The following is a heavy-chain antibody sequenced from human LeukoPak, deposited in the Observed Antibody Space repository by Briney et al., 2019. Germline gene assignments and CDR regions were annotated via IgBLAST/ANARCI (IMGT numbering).Heavy chain of an antibody. D-gene: IGHD6-19*01. Sequence: SQTLSLTCGISGDSVSSNSAAWNWIRQSPSRGLEWLGRTYYRSKWYYDYAVSVKSRITINPDTSKNQISLKLSSVTAADTAVYYCARDAGSGWYGRDYYYMDVWGKGTTVTVSS. J-gene: IGHJ6*03. V-gene: IGHV6-1*01. CDR1: GDSVSSNSAA. CDR2: TYYRSKWYY. CDR3: ARDAGSGWYGRDYYYMDV.